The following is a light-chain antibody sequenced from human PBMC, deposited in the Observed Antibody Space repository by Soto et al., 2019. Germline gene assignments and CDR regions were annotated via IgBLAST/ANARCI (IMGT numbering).Light chain of an antibody. CDR1: QSVSSSY. J-gene: IGKJ1*01. V-gene: IGKV3-20*01. CDR2: SAS. Sequence: EIVLTQSPGTLSLSPGERATLSCRASQSVSSSYLAWYQQKPGQAPRLLFYSASTRATGIPDRFSGSGSGADFPLTISRLEPEYFGVYYCHQYGRAPRTFGQGTKVEV. CDR3: HQYGRAPRT.